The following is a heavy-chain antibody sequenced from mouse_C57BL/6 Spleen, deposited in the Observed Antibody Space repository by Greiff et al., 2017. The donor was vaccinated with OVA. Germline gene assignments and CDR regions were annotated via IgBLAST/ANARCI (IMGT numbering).Heavy chain of an antibody. V-gene: IGHV1-80*01. Sequence: LVESGAELVKPGASVKISCKASGYAFSSYWMNWVKQRPGKGLEWIGQIYPGDGDTNYNGKFKGKATLTADKSSSTAYMQLSSLTSEDSAVYFCARELRGGYFDYWGQGTTLTVSS. CDR3: ARELRGGYFDY. CDR1: GYAFSSYW. CDR2: IYPGDGDT. J-gene: IGHJ2*01.